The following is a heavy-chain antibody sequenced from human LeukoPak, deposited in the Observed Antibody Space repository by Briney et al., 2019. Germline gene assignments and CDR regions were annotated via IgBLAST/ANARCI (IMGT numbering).Heavy chain of an antibody. CDR2: ISGSGGST. V-gene: IGHV3-23*01. CDR3: AKPSPGTGDILTGYLSY. CDR1: GFTFSSYA. D-gene: IGHD3-9*01. J-gene: IGHJ4*02. Sequence: GGSLRLSCAASGFTFSSYAMSSVRQAPGKGLEWVSAISGSGGSTYYADSVKGRFTISRDNSKNTLYLQMNSMRAEDTAVYYCAKPSPGTGDILTGYLSYWGQGTLVTVSS.